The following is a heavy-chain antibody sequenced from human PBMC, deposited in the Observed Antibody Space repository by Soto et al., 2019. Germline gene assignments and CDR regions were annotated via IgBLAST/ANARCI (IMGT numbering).Heavy chain of an antibody. CDR3: AHRLHPGGSRYNWNDDTVWGNLFDY. Sequence: SGPTLVNPTQTLTLTCTFSGFSLSTSGVGVGWIRQPPGKALEWLALIYWNDDKRYSPSLKSRLTITKDTSKNQVVLTMTNMDPVDTATYYCAHRLHPGGSRYNWNDDTVWGNLFDYWGQGTLVTVSS. V-gene: IGHV2-5*01. CDR1: GFSLSTSGVG. CDR2: IYWNDDK. D-gene: IGHD1-1*01. J-gene: IGHJ4*02.